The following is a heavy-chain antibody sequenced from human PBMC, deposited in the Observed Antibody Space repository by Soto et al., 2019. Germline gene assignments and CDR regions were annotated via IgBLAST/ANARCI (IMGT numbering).Heavy chain of an antibody. CDR3: ASHYGTSGYFAFDN. V-gene: IGHV5-51*03. D-gene: IGHD3-22*01. Sequence: EVQLVQSGAEVKKPGESLKISCKGSGYSFSNYWIGWVRQMPGKGLEWMAIIYPVYSTNKYSPSIQGQVTISADRSTSTAYLQWSSLRASDTAMYYCASHYGTSGYFAFDNWGQGTLVTVSS. J-gene: IGHJ4*02. CDR1: GYSFSNYW. CDR2: IYPVYSTN.